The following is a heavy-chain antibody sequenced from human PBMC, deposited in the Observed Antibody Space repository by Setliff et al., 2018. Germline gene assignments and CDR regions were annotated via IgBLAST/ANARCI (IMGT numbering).Heavy chain of an antibody. CDR2: IYYSGST. CDR3: ARVSSYGSGSYYDFDS. CDR1: GGSISSGYY. D-gene: IGHD3-10*01. J-gene: IGHJ4*02. V-gene: IGHV4-38-2*02. Sequence: PSETLSLTCTVSGGSISSGYYWGWIRQPPGKGLEWIGSIYYSGSTYYKPSLKSRVTISVDTSKNQFSLKLSSVTAADTAVYYCARVSSYGSGSYYDFDSWGQGTLVTVSS.